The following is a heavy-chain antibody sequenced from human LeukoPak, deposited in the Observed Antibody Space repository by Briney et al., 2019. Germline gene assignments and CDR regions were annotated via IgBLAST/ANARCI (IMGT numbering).Heavy chain of an antibody. Sequence: PSETLSLTCAVYGGSFSGYYWSWIRQPPGKGLEWIGEINHSGSTNYNPSLKSRVTISVDTSKNQFSLKLSSVTAADTAVYYCARGPRGMVRGAIIHKNYYFDYWGQGTLVTVSS. CDR1: GGSFSGYY. V-gene: IGHV4-34*01. CDR2: INHSGST. CDR3: ARGPRGMVRGAIIHKNYYFDY. D-gene: IGHD3-10*01. J-gene: IGHJ4*02.